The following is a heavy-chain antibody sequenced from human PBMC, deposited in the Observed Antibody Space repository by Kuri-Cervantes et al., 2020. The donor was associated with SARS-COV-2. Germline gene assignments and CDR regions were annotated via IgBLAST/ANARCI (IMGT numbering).Heavy chain of an antibody. J-gene: IGHJ6*02. CDR2: TYYRYKWYN. CDR3: AREAYSIAVAGGGPDYYYGMDV. V-gene: IGHV6-1*01. CDR1: GDSVSSNSAA. D-gene: IGHD6-19*01. Sequence: SQTLSLTCAISGDSVSSNSAAWNWIRQAPSRGLEWLGRTYYRYKWYNDYAGSEKSRITINPDTSKHQFSLQLNSVTTEDAAVYYCAREAYSIAVAGGGPDYYYGMDVWGQGTTVTVSS.